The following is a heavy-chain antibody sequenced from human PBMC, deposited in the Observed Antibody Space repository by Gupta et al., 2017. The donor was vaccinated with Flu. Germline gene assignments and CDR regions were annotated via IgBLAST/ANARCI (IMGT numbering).Heavy chain of an antibody. Sequence: VGRIKSKTDGGTTDYAAPVKGRFSISRDDSKNTLYMEMNSLKNDDTAVYYCTTLANDFWSDSYTADYYYMDVWGKGTTVSVSS. CDR3: TTLANDFWSDSYTADYYYMDV. V-gene: IGHV3-15*01. J-gene: IGHJ6*03. CDR2: IKSKTDGGTT. D-gene: IGHD3-3*01.